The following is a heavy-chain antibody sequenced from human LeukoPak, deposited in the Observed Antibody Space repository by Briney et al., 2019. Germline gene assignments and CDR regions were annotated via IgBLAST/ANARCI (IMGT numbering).Heavy chain of an antibody. J-gene: IGHJ3*02. Sequence: SETLSLTCAVYGGSFSGYYWSWIRQPPGKGLEWIGEINHSGSTNYNPSLKSRVTISVDTSKNQFSLKLSSVTAADTAVYYCARGSPRRYSGHRRYAFDIWGQGTMVTVSS. CDR2: INHSGST. CDR1: GGSFSGYY. CDR3: ARGSPRRYSGHRRYAFDI. D-gene: IGHD5-12*01. V-gene: IGHV4-34*01.